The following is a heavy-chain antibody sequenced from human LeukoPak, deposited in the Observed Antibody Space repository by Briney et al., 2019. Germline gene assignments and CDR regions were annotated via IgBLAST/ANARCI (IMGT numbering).Heavy chain of an antibody. J-gene: IGHJ4*02. CDR3: ARGGQSRYCSSTSCYYDY. D-gene: IGHD2-2*01. CDR2: ISYDGSNK. CDR1: GFTFSSYA. Sequence: GGSLRLSCAASGFTFSSYAMHWVLQAPGKGLEWVAVISYDGSNKYYADSVKGRFTISRDNSKNTLYLQMNSLRAEDTAVYYCARGGQSRYCSSTSCYYDYWGQGTLVTVSS. V-gene: IGHV3-30-3*01.